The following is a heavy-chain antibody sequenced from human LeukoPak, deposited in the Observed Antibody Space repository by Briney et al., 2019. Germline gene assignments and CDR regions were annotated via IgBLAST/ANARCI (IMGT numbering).Heavy chain of an antibody. Sequence: GGSLRLSCTVSGFTVGSNSMSWVRQAPGKGLEWVSFIYSAGSTHYSDSVKGRFTISIDNSKNTLYLQMNSLRAEDTAVYYCAKDGYYDSSAYYYVRYFDLWGRGTLVTVSS. J-gene: IGHJ2*01. CDR1: GFTVGSNS. V-gene: IGHV3-53*01. CDR3: AKDGYYDSSAYYYVRYFDL. CDR2: IYSAGST. D-gene: IGHD3-22*01.